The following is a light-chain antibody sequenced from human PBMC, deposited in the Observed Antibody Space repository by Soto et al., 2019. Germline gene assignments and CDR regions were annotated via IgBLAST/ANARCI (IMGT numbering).Light chain of an antibody. CDR2: DVS. Sequence: QSVLTQPASVSGSPGQSITISCTGTSSDVGGYNYVSWYQQHPGKSPKLMIYDVSNRPSGVSNRFSGSKSGNTDSLTISGLQAEDEADYDCSSYTSSSTHVVFGGGTKLTVL. CDR1: SSDVGGYNY. V-gene: IGLV2-14*01. CDR3: SSYTSSSTHVV. J-gene: IGLJ2*01.